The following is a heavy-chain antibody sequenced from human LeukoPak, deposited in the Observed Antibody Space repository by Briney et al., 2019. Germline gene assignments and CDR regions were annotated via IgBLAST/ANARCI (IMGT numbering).Heavy chain of an antibody. J-gene: IGHJ4*02. CDR1: GGSVSSSGFY. V-gene: IGHV4-39*02. D-gene: IGHD5-12*01. CDR2: ISNSGIT. CDR3: AGQFSGYDFYWR. Sequence: PSETLSFTGAVSGGSVSSSGFYWAWIRQPPGKGLEYIGTISNSGITYYDPSLKSRVTISVDTSKNHFSLELSSVTAADTAVYYCAGQFSGYDFYWRWGPGDLVTISS.